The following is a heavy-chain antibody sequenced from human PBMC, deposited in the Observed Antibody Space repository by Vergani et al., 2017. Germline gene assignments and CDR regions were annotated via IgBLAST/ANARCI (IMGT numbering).Heavy chain of an antibody. V-gene: IGHV1-46*03. CDR3: ARGDYGILTGYRY. Sequence: QVQVVQSGAEVKKSGASVKVSCKTSGYTFSNYYMHWVRQAPGQGLEWMGIINPSGGHTNYAQKFQGRVTMTRDTSTITDYMELSSLRSEDTAIYYCARGDYGILTGYRYWGQGTLVTVSA. CDR1: GYTFSNYY. CDR2: INPSGGHT. J-gene: IGHJ4*02. D-gene: IGHD3-9*01.